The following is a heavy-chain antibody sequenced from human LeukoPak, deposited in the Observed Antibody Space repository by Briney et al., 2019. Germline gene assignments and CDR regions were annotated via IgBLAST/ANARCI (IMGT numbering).Heavy chain of an antibody. CDR1: GFTFSSYA. CDR3: ARDLRMIGDY. V-gene: IGHV3-21*01. CDR2: ISSSSSYI. J-gene: IGHJ4*02. D-gene: IGHD3-22*01. Sequence: PGGSLRLSCAASGFTFSSYAMSLVRQAPGKGLEWVSSISSSSSYIYYADSVKGRFTISRDNAKNSLYLRMNSLRAEDTAVYYCARDLRMIGDYWGQGTLVTVSS.